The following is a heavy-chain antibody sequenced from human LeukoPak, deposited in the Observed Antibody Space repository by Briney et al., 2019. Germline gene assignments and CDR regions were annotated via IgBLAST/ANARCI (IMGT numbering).Heavy chain of an antibody. D-gene: IGHD2-2*01. Sequence: SETLSLTCAVYGGSFSGYYWSWVRQPPGKGLEWIGEINHSGSTNYNPSLKSRVTISVDTSKNQFSLKLSSVTAADTAVYYCARYCSSTSCYGDGFDYWGQGTLVTVSS. V-gene: IGHV4-34*01. J-gene: IGHJ4*02. CDR3: ARYCSSTSCYGDGFDY. CDR2: INHSGST. CDR1: GGSFSGYY.